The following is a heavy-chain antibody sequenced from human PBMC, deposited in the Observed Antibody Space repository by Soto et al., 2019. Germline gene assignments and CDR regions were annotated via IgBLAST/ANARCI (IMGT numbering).Heavy chain of an antibody. V-gene: IGHV3-30*03. Sequence: QVQLVESGGGVVQPGKSLRLSCAASGFTFSRYDMHWVRQAPGTGPEWVAVISYDGSNKYCADSVKGRFTISRDNSKNTVYLQMNSLRAEDTAVYYGALIIDSGYSMDVWGQGTTVTVSS. D-gene: IGHD3-10*01. J-gene: IGHJ6*02. CDR3: ALIIDSGYSMDV. CDR1: GFTFSRYD. CDR2: ISYDGSNK.